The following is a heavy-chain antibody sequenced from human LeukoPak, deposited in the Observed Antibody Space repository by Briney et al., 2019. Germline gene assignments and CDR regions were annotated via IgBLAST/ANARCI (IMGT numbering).Heavy chain of an antibody. Sequence: GGSLRLSCAASGFTFSNAWMSWVRQAPGKGLEWVGRIKSKTDGGTTDYAAPVKGRFTISRDDSKSTLYLQMNSLKTEDTAVYYCTTTVVVVAATDYWGQGTLVTVSS. V-gene: IGHV3-15*01. CDR1: GFTFSNAW. CDR3: TTTVVVVAATDY. J-gene: IGHJ4*02. CDR2: IKSKTDGGTT. D-gene: IGHD2-15*01.